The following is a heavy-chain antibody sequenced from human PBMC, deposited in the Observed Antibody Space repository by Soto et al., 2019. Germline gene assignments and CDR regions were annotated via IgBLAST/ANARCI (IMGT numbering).Heavy chain of an antibody. CDR3: ARHLRSNVWFDN. CDR2: IYYSGST. D-gene: IGHD2-21*01. J-gene: IGHJ4*02. CDR1: SGYISNYY. V-gene: IGHV4-59*08. Sequence: QVQLQESGPGLVKPSETLSLTCTVSSGYISNYYWSWIRQPPGKGLEWIGYIYYSGSTNYNPSLKSRVTISVDTSKNQFSLKMSSVTAADTAVYFCARHLRSNVWFDNWGQGTLVTVSS.